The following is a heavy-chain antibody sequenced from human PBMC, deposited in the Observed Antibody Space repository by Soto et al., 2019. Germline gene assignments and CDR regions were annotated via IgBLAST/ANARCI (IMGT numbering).Heavy chain of an antibody. Sequence: PGGSLRLSCAASGFTFSSYAMHWVRQAPGKGLEWVAVISYDGSNKYYADSVKGRFTISRDNSKNTLYLQMNSLRAEDTAVYYCARDQERYCSSTSCDFNAFSYYYYGMDVWGQGTTVTVSS. CDR1: GFTFSSYA. J-gene: IGHJ6*02. D-gene: IGHD2-2*01. CDR3: ARDQERYCSSTSCDFNAFSYYYYGMDV. V-gene: IGHV3-30-3*01. CDR2: ISYDGSNK.